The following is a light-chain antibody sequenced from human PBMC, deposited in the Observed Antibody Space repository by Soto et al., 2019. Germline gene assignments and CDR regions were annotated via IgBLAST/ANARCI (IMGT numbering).Light chain of an antibody. J-gene: IGLJ1*01. V-gene: IGLV1-40*01. Sequence: VLTQPPSISGAPGQRVTISCTGSSCNIGAGSDVHWYHQLPGTAPKLLIYGNTNRPSGVPDRFSGSKSGTSASLAIAGLQTEDEGDYYCQTYDSSLSGLYVFXTGTKVTVL. CDR1: SCNIGAGSD. CDR2: GNT. CDR3: QTYDSSLSGLYV.